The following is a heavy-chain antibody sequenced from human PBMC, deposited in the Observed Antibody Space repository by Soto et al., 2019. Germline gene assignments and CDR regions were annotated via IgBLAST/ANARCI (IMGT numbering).Heavy chain of an antibody. CDR2: ISSSSSYI. J-gene: IGHJ6*04. Sequence: GSLRLSCAASGFTFSSYSMNWVRQAPGKGLEWVSSISSSSSYIYYADSVKGRFTISRDNAKNSLYLQMNSLRAEDTAVYYCARWATVTTGKDVWGKGTTVTVSS. V-gene: IGHV3-21*01. D-gene: IGHD4-17*01. CDR1: GFTFSSYS. CDR3: ARWATVTTGKDV.